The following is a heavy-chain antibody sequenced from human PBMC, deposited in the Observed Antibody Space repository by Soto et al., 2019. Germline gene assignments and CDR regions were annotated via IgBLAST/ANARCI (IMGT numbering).Heavy chain of an antibody. CDR2: TYYRSKWHY. D-gene: IGHD3-10*01. Sequence: QAQLQQSGPGLVKPSQTLSLSCAISGDSVSNNSVAWNWVRQSPSRGLEWLGRTYYRSKWHYDYAQSVRSRITITPDTSNNHFSMQLNSVSPEDAAVYYCARALRGRGVKYFDDWGQGTLVTVSS. J-gene: IGHJ4*02. V-gene: IGHV6-1*01. CDR1: GDSVSNNSVA. CDR3: ARALRGRGVKYFDD.